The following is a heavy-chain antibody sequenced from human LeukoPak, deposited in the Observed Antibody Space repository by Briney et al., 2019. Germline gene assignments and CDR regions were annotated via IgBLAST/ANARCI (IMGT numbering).Heavy chain of an antibody. J-gene: IGHJ4*02. Sequence: GGSLRLSCAASGFTVSSNCMSWVRQAPGKGLEWVSVIYSGGSTYYADSVKGRFTISRDNSKNTLYLQMNSLRAEDTAVYYCARALLWFGELSFDYWGQGTLVTVSS. V-gene: IGHV3-66*01. D-gene: IGHD3-10*01. CDR3: ARALLWFGELSFDY. CDR1: GFTVSSNC. CDR2: IYSGGST.